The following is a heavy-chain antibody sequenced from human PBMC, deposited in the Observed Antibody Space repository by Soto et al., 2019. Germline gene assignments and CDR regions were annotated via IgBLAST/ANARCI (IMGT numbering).Heavy chain of an antibody. Sequence: SLRLSCASSGFTFSSYGMHWVRQAPGKGLEWVAVIWYDGSNKYYADSVKGRFTISRDNSKNTLYLQMNSLRAEDTAVYYCARGGQVLRYFDWFSAFDYWGQGTLVTVSS. CDR1: GFTFSSYG. CDR2: IWYDGSNK. D-gene: IGHD3-9*01. V-gene: IGHV3-33*01. CDR3: ARGGQVLRYFDWFSAFDY. J-gene: IGHJ4*02.